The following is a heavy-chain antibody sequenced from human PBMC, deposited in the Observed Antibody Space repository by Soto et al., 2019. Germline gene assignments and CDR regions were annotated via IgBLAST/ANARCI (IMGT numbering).Heavy chain of an antibody. D-gene: IGHD3-10*01. CDR2: THHSGYI. Sequence: SETLSLTCTVSSAPITKYYWGWVRQAPGRGLEWIGFTHHSGYISYSPSLKSRVTISVDTSKNQFSLKLSSVTAADTAVYYCARDRVTMVRGVIITYFDYWGQGTLVTVSS. J-gene: IGHJ4*02. V-gene: IGHV4-59*12. CDR1: SAPITKYY. CDR3: ARDRVTMVRGVIITYFDY.